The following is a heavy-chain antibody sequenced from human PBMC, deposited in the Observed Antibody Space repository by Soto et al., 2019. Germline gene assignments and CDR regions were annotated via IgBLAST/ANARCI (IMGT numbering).Heavy chain of an antibody. CDR1: GGSIITGGLY. CDR3: ASQRAPYHFDN. CDR2: TFYGGIT. V-gene: IGHV4-31*03. Sequence: QVQLQESGPGLVKPSQTLSLTCTVSGGSIITGGLYWNWIRHHPGKGLEWIGYTFYGGITYYNPYLKSRIAISVDTSKNQFSLTLSSVTAADTAVYFCASQRAPYHFDNWGQATLVTVSS. J-gene: IGHJ4*02.